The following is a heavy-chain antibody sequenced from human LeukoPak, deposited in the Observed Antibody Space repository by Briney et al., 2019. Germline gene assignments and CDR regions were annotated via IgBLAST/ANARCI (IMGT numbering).Heavy chain of an antibody. V-gene: IGHV4-4*02. D-gene: IGHD6-19*01. J-gene: IGHJ3*02. CDR1: GASIRSGNW. CDR2: IYHTGTS. CDR3: ARDLYSSRTNDAFVI. Sequence: SETLSLTCAVSGASIRSGNWWSWVRQPPGKGLEWIGEIYHTGTSDYNPSLKSRVTISVDKSKNQVSLKLTSVTAADTAVYYCARDLYSSRTNDAFVIWGQGTMVTVSS.